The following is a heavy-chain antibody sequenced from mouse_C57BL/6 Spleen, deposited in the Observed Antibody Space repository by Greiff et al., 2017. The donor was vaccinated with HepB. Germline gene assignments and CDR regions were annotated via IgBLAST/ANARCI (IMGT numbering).Heavy chain of an antibody. CDR2: IDPENGDT. CDR3: TMDYGSSYANFDY. V-gene: IGHV14-4*01. D-gene: IGHD1-1*01. CDR1: GFNIKDDY. Sequence: EVQLQQSGAELVRPGASVKLSCTASGFNIKDDYMHWVKQRPEQGLEWIGWIDPENGDTEYASKFQGKATITADTSSNTAYLQLSSLTSEDTAVYYCTMDYGSSYANFDYWGQGTTLTVSS. J-gene: IGHJ2*01.